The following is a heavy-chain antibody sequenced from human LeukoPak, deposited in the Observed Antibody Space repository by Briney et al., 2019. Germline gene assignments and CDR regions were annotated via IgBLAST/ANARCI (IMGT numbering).Heavy chain of an antibody. CDR2: INWNGGST. Sequence: PGGSLRLSCAASGFTFDDYGMSWVRQAPGKGLEWVSGINWNGGSTGYADSVKGRFTISRDNAKNSLYLQMNSLRAEDTALYCCARDSRPGDSYGNDAFDIWGEGTMVTVSS. D-gene: IGHD5-18*01. CDR3: ARDSRPGDSYGNDAFDI. J-gene: IGHJ3*02. V-gene: IGHV3-20*04. CDR1: GFTFDDYG.